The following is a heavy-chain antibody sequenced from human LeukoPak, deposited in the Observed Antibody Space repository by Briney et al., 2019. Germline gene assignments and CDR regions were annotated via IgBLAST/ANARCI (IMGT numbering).Heavy chain of an antibody. J-gene: IGHJ4*02. D-gene: IGHD6-19*01. Sequence: SETLSLTCTVSGGSISSSSYYWGWIRQPPGKGLQWIGSIYYSGSTYYNPSLKSRVTISVDTSKNQFSLKLSSVTAADTAVYYCARQAYSSGWYFDYWGQGTLVTVSS. V-gene: IGHV4-39*01. CDR3: ARQAYSSGWYFDY. CDR2: IYYSGST. CDR1: GGSISSSSYY.